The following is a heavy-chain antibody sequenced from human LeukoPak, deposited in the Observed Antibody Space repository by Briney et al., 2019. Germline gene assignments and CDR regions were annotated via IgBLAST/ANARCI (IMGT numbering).Heavy chain of an antibody. Sequence: GGSLRLSCAASGFTFSSYSMNWVRQAPGKGLEWVSSISSSSSYIYYADSVKGRFTISRDNANNSLFLQMDSLRLEDTAVYYSGGSPHHSPGGWGQGTLVTVSS. CDR2: ISSSSSYI. CDR3: GGSPHHSPGG. V-gene: IGHV3-21*01. D-gene: IGHD2-15*01. J-gene: IGHJ4*02. CDR1: GFTFSSYS.